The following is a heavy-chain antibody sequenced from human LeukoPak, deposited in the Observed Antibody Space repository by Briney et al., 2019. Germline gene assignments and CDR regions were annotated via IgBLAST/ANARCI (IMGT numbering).Heavy chain of an antibody. CDR1: GFTLSDYY. D-gene: IGHD2-8*01. J-gene: IGHJ2*01. CDR2: ISSSGSTI. CDR3: ARGGGDCTNGVCYNYWYFDL. Sequence: AGGSLRLSCAASGFTLSDYYMSWIRQAPGKGLEWVSYISSSGSTIYYADSVKGRFTISRDNAKNSLYLQMNSLRAEDTAVYYCARGGGDCTNGVCYNYWYFDLWGRGTLVTVSS. V-gene: IGHV3-11*01.